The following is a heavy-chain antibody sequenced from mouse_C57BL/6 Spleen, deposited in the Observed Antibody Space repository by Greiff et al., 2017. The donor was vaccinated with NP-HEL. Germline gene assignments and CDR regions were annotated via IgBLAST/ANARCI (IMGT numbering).Heavy chain of an antibody. CDR1: GYAFSSSW. CDR2: IYPGDGDT. CDR3: ASLYSNYGYFDV. Sequence: VQVVESGPELVKPGASVKISCKASGYAFSSSWMNWVKQRPGKGLEWIGRIYPGDGDTNYNGKFKGKATLTADKSSSTAYMQLSSLTSEDSAVYFCASLYSNYGYFDVWGTGTTVTVSS. J-gene: IGHJ1*03. V-gene: IGHV1-82*01. D-gene: IGHD2-5*01.